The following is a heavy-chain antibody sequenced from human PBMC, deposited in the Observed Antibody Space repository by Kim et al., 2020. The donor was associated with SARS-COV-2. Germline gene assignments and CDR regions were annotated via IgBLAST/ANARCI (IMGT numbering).Heavy chain of an antibody. J-gene: IGHJ4*02. V-gene: IGHV3-23*01. D-gene: IGHD6-19*01. Sequence: GGSLRLSCAASGFTFSSYAMSWVRQAPGKGLEWVSAISGSGGSTYYADSVKGRFTISRDNSKNTLYLQMNSLRAEDTAVYYCAKLGSGWQGTLYYFDYWGQGTLVTVSS. CDR1: GFTFSSYA. CDR3: AKLGSGWQGTLYYFDY. CDR2: ISGSGGST.